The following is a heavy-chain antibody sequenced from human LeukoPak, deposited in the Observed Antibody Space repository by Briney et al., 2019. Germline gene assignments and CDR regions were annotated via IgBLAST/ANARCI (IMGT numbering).Heavy chain of an antibody. V-gene: IGHV4-39*01. CDR1: GGSISSSSYY. CDR3: ARHRLVVPPNNWFDP. Sequence: SETLSLTCTVSGGSISSSSYYWGWIRQPPGKGLEWIGSIYYSGSTYYNPSLKSRVTISVDTSKNQFSPKLSSVTAADTVVYYCARHRLVVPPNNWFDPWGQGTLVTVSS. CDR2: IYYSGST. D-gene: IGHD2-2*01. J-gene: IGHJ5*02.